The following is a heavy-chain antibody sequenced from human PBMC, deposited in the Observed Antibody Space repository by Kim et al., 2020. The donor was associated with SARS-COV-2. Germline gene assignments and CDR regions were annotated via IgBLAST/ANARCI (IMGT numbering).Heavy chain of an antibody. CDR2: ISSSSSYI. D-gene: IGHD3-16*01. Sequence: GGSLRLSCAASGFTFSSYSMNWVRQAPGKGLEWVSSISSSSSYIYYADSVKGRFTISRDNAKNSLYLQMNSLRAGDTAVYYCARVGRDGFTIGGYWGQGTLVTFAS. CDR3: ARVGRDGFTIGGY. V-gene: IGHV3-21*01. J-gene: IGHJ4*02. CDR1: GFTFSSYS.